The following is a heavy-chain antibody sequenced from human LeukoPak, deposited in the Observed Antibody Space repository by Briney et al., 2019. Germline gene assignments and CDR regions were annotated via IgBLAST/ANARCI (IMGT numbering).Heavy chain of an antibody. J-gene: IGHJ4*02. CDR2: ISGSGGST. Sequence: GGSLRLSCAASGLTFSSYAMSWVRQAPGKGLEWVSAISGSGGSTYYADSVKGRFTISRDNSKNTLYLQMNSLRAEDTAVYYCATERGLYGSESGPADYWGQGTLVTVSS. CDR1: GLTFSSYA. V-gene: IGHV3-23*01. D-gene: IGHD3-10*01. CDR3: ATERGLYGSESGPADY.